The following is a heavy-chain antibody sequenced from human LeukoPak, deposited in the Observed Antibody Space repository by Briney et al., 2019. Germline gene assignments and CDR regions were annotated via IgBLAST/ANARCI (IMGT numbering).Heavy chain of an antibody. V-gene: IGHV1-2*02. CDR2: INPNSGGT. J-gene: IGHJ5*02. Sequence: WASVKVSCKASGYTFTGYYMHWVRQAPGQGLEWMGWINPNSGGTNYAQKFQGRVTMTRDTSISTAYMELSRLRSDDTAVYYCARDSSGSGGDNWFDPWGQGTLVTVSS. D-gene: IGHD2-8*02. CDR1: GYTFTGYY. CDR3: ARDSSGSGGDNWFDP.